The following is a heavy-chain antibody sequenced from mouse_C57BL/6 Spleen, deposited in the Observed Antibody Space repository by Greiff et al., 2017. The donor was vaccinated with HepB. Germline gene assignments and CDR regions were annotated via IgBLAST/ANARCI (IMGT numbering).Heavy chain of an antibody. Sequence: VQLQQSGPELVKPGASVKIPCKASGYTFTDYNMDWVKQSHGKSLEWIGDINPNNGGTIYNQKFKGKATLTVDKSSSTAYMELRSLTSEDTAVYYCARPFYYYGSSYFDYWGQGTTLTVSS. D-gene: IGHD1-1*01. J-gene: IGHJ2*01. V-gene: IGHV1-18*01. CDR3: ARPFYYYGSSYFDY. CDR1: GYTFTDYN. CDR2: INPNNGGT.